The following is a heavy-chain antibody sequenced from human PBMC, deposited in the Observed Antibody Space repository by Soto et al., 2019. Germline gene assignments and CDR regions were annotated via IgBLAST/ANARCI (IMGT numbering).Heavy chain of an antibody. CDR3: ARELSGYKYGPGEVY. CDR2: IYHIGTT. Sequence: SETLSLTCTVSGGSIISDDFYWSWIRQTPGKGLEWIGHIYHIGTTSYNPSLKSRVTISLDASNHHFFLEMSSVTAADTAVYFCARELSGYKYGPGEVYWGQGTLVTVSS. CDR1: GGSIISDDFY. J-gene: IGHJ4*02. D-gene: IGHD5-12*01. V-gene: IGHV4-30-4*01.